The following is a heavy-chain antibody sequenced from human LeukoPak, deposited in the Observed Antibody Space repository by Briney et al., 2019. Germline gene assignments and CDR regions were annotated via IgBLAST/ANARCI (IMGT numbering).Heavy chain of an antibody. CDR2: INHSGST. D-gene: IGHD3-22*01. CDR3: ARHKHAYYYDSSGYFLDY. J-gene: IGHJ4*02. Sequence: KPSETLSLTCAVYGGSFSGYYWSWIRQPPGKGLEWIGEINHSGSTNYNPSLKSRVTISVDTSKNQFSLKLSFVTAADTAVYYCARHKHAYYYDSSGYFLDYWGQGTLVTVSS. V-gene: IGHV4-34*01. CDR1: GGSFSGYY.